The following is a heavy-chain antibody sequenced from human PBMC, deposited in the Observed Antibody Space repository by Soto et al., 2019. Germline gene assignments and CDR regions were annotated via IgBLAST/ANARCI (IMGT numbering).Heavy chain of an antibody. D-gene: IGHD2-15*01. CDR3: ARDLQYFSGLSRHHYMDV. J-gene: IGHJ6*03. V-gene: IGHV3-48*01. Sequence: GGSLRLSCEASGFTFSSYSMNWVRQAPGKGLEWVSYISSSSSSIYYTDSVKGRFTISRDNAKNSLYLQMNSLRAEDKAVYYCARDLQYFSGLSRHHYMDVWCKAITVTVS. CDR1: GFTFSSYS. CDR2: ISSSSSSI.